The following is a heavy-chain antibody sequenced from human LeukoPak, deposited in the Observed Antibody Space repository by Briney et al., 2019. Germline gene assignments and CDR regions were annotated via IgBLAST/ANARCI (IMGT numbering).Heavy chain of an antibody. J-gene: IGHJ6*03. CDR2: ISSSSSYI. D-gene: IGHD3-10*01. Sequence: PGGSLRLSCAASGFIFSSYAMSWVRQAPGKGLEWVSSISSSSSYIYYADSVKGRFTISRDNAKNSLYLQMNSLRAEDTAVYYCARDLHGETTGYYYYYYMDVWGKGPRSPSP. CDR1: GFIFSSYA. CDR3: ARDLHGETTGYYYYYYMDV. V-gene: IGHV3-21*01.